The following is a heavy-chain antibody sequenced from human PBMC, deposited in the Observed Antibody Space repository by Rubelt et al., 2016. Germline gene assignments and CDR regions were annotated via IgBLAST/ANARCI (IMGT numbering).Heavy chain of an antibody. CDR1: GSSISSDYY. Sequence: QVQLQESGPGLVKPSETLSLTCSVSGSSISSDYYWGWIRQPPGKGLEWIGSLYHGGSTYYNPSLKSRVTISVDTSKNEFRLQRTSVTAAETAVYYCEGERATVTTLFDYWGQGTLVTVSS. D-gene: IGHD4-17*01. CDR2: LYHGGST. CDR3: EGERATVTTLFDY. V-gene: IGHV4-38-2*02. J-gene: IGHJ4*02.